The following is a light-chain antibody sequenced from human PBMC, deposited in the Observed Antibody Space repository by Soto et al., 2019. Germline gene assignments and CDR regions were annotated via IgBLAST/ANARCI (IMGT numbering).Light chain of an antibody. Sequence: IVWTQSTATLSVSPGERATLSCRASQSVNSNLAWYQQESGQPPRLLVFGASTRATGVPARFSGSGSGTEFTLTISGLQSEDFAVYFCQQYASWPLTFGGGTKVAIK. CDR2: GAS. V-gene: IGKV3-15*01. CDR3: QQYASWPLT. J-gene: IGKJ4*01. CDR1: QSVNSN.